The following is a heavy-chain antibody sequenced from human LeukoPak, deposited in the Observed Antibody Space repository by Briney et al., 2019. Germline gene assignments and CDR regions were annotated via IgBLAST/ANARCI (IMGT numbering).Heavy chain of an antibody. CDR1: SYTFTSYG. CDR3: ARHLDPTDAFDI. CDR2: ISAYNGNT. D-gene: IGHD2-2*03. V-gene: IGHV1-18*01. Sequence: GASVKVSCKASSYTFTSYGINWVRQAPGQGLEWMGWISAYNGNTNYAQKLQGRVTMTTDTPTSTAYMELRSLRSDDTAVYYCARHLDPTDAFDIWGQGTMVTVSS. J-gene: IGHJ3*02.